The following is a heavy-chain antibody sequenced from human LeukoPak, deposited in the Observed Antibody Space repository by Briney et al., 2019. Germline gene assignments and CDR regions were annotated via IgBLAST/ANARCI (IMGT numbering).Heavy chain of an antibody. D-gene: IGHD3-10*01. CDR3: ARVRGRYYYGSGSQYNWFDP. V-gene: IGHV4-34*01. CDR2: INRSGSI. CDR1: GGSFSGYY. Sequence: SETLSLTCAVYGGSFSGYYWSWIRQPPGKGLEWIGEINRSGSINYNPSLKSRVTISVDTSKNQFSLKLSSVTAADTAVYYCARVRGRYYYGSGSQYNWFDPWGQGTLVTVSS. J-gene: IGHJ5*02.